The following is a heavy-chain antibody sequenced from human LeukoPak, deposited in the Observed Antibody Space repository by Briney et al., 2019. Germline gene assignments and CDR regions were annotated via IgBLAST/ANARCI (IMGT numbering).Heavy chain of an antibody. CDR3: ARGLNDSWTGENY. Sequence: SETLSLTCTVSGASISSSTYYWGWIRQPPGKGLEWIGSIYYSGSTNYNPSLKSRVTISLDTSKSQFSLKVRYVTAADTAVYYCARGLNDSWTGENYWGQGTLVTVSS. V-gene: IGHV4-39*07. CDR1: GASISSSTYY. J-gene: IGHJ4*02. CDR2: IYYSGST. D-gene: IGHD3-3*01.